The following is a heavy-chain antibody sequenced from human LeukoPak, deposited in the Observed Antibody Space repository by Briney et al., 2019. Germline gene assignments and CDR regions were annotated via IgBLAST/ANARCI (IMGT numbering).Heavy chain of an antibody. V-gene: IGHV4-4*02. Sequence: SGTLSLTCAVSGDSISSNYWWTWVRQPPGKGLEWIGEIHHSGSTNYNPSLKSRVTISVDTSKNQFSLKLSSVTAADTAVYYCARDGVGSGYDLGYYYYYMDVWGKGTTVTISS. D-gene: IGHD5-12*01. CDR1: GDSISSNYW. CDR2: IHHSGST. J-gene: IGHJ6*03. CDR3: ARDGVGSGYDLGYYYYYMDV.